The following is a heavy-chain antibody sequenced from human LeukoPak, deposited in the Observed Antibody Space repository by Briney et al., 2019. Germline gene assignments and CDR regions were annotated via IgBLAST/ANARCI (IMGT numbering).Heavy chain of an antibody. J-gene: IGHJ4*02. CDR2: ISSGGSKT. D-gene: IGHD2-15*01. V-gene: IGHV3-23*01. CDR3: AKDHSDCSGISCLLHQD. Sequence: PGGSLRLSCAASGFSFSSYAMTWVRQSPGKGLEWVSAISSGGSKTWSADSVEGRFTISRDNSKNTLYLQMNSLRAEDTATYYCAKDHSDCSGISCLLHQDWGQGTLVTVSS. CDR1: GFSFSSYA.